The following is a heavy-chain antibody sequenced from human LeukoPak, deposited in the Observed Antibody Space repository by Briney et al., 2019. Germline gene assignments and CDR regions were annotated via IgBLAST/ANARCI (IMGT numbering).Heavy chain of an antibody. D-gene: IGHD5-12*01. CDR1: GFNFSSYW. CDR3: ARGPLTGSGYDWLFDY. Sequence: GSLRLSCAASGFNFSSYWMSWVRQAPGKGVGWVANIKQDGSEKYYVDSVKGRFTISRDNAKNSLYLQMNSLRAEDTAVYYCARGPLTGSGYDWLFDYWGQGTLVTVSS. V-gene: IGHV3-7*03. CDR2: IKQDGSEK. J-gene: IGHJ4*02.